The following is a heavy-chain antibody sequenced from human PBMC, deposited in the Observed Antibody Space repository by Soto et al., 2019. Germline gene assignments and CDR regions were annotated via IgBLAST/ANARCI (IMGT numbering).Heavy chain of an antibody. J-gene: IGHJ4*02. Sequence: QVQLVESGGGVVQPGRSLRLSCADSGFTFSSYGMHWGRQAPGKGLEWVAVISYDGSNKYYADSVKGRFTISRDNSKNTLYLQMNSLRAEDTAVYYCASAQPIVYWGQGTLVTVSS. CDR3: ASAQPIVY. CDR1: GFTFSSYG. CDR2: ISYDGSNK. D-gene: IGHD1-26*01. V-gene: IGHV3-30*03.